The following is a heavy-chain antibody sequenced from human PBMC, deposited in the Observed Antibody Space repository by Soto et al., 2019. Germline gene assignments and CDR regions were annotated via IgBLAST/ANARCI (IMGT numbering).Heavy chain of an antibody. CDR1: GFSFSSYA. D-gene: IGHD3-3*01. CDR2: ISGSDGKT. Sequence: GSLRLSCAASGFSFSSYAMSWVRQAPGKGLEWVSTISGSDGKTFYADPVKGRFSISRDTSKNTLYLQMNSLRADDTAVYYCARWSYLDYWGQGTRVTVSS. V-gene: IGHV3-23*01. J-gene: IGHJ4*02. CDR3: ARWSYLDY.